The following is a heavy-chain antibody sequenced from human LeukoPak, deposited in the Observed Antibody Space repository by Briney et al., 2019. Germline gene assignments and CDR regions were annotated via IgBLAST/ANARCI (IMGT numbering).Heavy chain of an antibody. Sequence: GGSLRLSCSASRFTFSNYAMSWVRQAPGRGLEWVSAITASGITTYYADSVKGRFTISRDNSKNTLFLQMNSLGVEDTALYYCAKIRGQTYYDFDSWGQGTLVTVSS. V-gene: IGHV3-23*01. CDR2: ITASGITT. D-gene: IGHD3-3*01. CDR3: AKIRGQTYYDFDS. CDR1: RFTFSNYA. J-gene: IGHJ4*02.